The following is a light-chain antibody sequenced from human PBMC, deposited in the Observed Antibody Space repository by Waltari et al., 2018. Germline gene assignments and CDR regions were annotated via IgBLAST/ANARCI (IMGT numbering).Light chain of an antibody. Sequence: DIVMTQTPLSLPVTPGEPASISCRSSPSVLDTDDGNTDLDGYRQKAGQSPQLLIYKISYRASGVPDRFSGSGSGTDFTLHINRVEAEDVGVYYCMQRIKYPITFGQGTRLEIK. CDR1: PSVLDTDDGNTD. CDR2: KIS. CDR3: MQRIKYPIT. J-gene: IGKJ5*01. V-gene: IGKV2-40*01.